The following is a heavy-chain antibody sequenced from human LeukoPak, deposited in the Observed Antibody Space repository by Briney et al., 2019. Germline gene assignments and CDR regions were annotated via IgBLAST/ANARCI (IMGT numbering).Heavy chain of an antibody. Sequence: ASVKVSCKASGGTFSSYAISWVRQAPGQGLEWMGGIIPIFGTANYAQKFQGRVTITADESTSTAYMELSSLRSEDTAVYYCARLITMVRGVSDYWGQGTLVTVSS. J-gene: IGHJ4*02. CDR3: ARLITMVRGVSDY. D-gene: IGHD3-10*01. V-gene: IGHV1-69*01. CDR2: IIPIFGTA. CDR1: GGTFSSYA.